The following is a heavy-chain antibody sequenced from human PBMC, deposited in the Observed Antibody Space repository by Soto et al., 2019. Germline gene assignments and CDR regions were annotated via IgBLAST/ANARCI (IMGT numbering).Heavy chain of an antibody. CDR3: VGSLQY. V-gene: IGHV3-72*01. J-gene: IGHJ4*02. Sequence: EMQLVESGGGLVQPGGSLRLSCAASGFTFSDYHMEWVRQAPGKGLEWIGRARNDPRARTTQHAASVRGRFITSRDDSENSLYRQMNSVKTEDTAVYYCVGSLQYWGQGTLVTVSS. CDR1: GFTFSDYH. D-gene: IGHD6-13*01. CDR2: ARNDPRARTT.